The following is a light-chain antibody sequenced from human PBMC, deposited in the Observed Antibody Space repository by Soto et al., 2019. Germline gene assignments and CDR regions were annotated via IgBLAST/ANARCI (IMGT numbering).Light chain of an antibody. CDR3: QQANSFPLT. CDR1: QGISRW. Sequence: DIQMTQLPSSMSASVGDRVTITCRASQGISRWLAWYHQKPGKAPNLLIYSASTLHSGVPSRFSGSGSGTDFPLTISSLQHEDFGTYYCQQANSFPLTFGPGTKVDMK. CDR2: SAS. V-gene: IGKV1-12*01. J-gene: IGKJ3*01.